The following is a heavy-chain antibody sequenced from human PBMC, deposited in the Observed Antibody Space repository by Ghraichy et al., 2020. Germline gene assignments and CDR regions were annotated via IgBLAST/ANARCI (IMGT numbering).Heavy chain of an antibody. CDR3: ARDAPYDSSGYLYYYGMDV. V-gene: IGHV3-7*01. J-gene: IGHJ6*02. D-gene: IGHD3-22*01. CDR2: IKQDGSEK. Sequence: WGSLRLSCAASGFTFSSYWMSWVRQAPGKGLEWVANIKQDGSEKYYVDSVKGRFTISRDNAKNSLYLQMNSLRAEDTAVYYCARDAPYDSSGYLYYYGMDVWGQGTTVTVSS. CDR1: GFTFSSYW.